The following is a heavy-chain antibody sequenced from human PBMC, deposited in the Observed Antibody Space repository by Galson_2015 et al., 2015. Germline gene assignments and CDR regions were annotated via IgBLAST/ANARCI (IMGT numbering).Heavy chain of an antibody. CDR1: GFTFSSYE. D-gene: IGHD4-17*01. J-gene: IGHJ4*02. CDR2: ISGSGSTT. CDR3: ARDRYGDY. V-gene: IGHV3-48*03. Sequence: SLRLSCAVSGFTFSSYEMIWVRQAPGRGLEWVSYISGSGSTTHYADSVKGRFSISRDNAKNSLFLQMNSLRAGDTAFYYCARDRYGDYWGQGTLVTVSS.